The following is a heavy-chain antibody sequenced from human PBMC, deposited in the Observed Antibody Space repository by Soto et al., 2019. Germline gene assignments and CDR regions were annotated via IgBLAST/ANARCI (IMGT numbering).Heavy chain of an antibody. V-gene: IGHV1-69*02. CDR2: IIPMHGIT. CDR3: AACALRFGGVGNR. Sequence: QVQLVQSGAEAKMPGSSVQVSCKASGDTINNFIFSWVRQAPGQGLAWMGRIIPMHGITNLAREFGGRLTINADTVTNTNFMALSSLRSEDTAVYFCAACALRFGGVGNRWGQGTRVTVSS. CDR1: GDTINNFI. J-gene: IGHJ4*02. D-gene: IGHD3-16*01.